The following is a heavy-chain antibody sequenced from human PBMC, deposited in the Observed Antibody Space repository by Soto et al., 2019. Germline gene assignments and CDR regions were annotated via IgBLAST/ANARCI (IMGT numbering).Heavy chain of an antibody. CDR1: GYTITGYY. D-gene: IGHD6-13*01. V-gene: IGHV1-2*04. CDR3: ARGYREPGTSPTDPYNWFDP. J-gene: IGHJ5*02. Sequence: ASVKLSCKASGYTITGYYMHWVRQAPGQGLEWMGWINPNSGGTNYAQKFQGWVTMTRDTSISTAYMELSRLRSDDTAVYYCARGYREPGTSPTDPYNWFDPWGQGTLVTVSS. CDR2: INPNSGGT.